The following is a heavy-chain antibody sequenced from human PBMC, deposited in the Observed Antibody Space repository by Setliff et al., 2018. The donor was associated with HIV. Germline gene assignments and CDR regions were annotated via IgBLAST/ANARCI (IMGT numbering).Heavy chain of an antibody. V-gene: IGHV1-69*06. J-gene: IGHJ3*01. Sequence: GASVKVSCKASGGTFSSYGISWVRQAPGQGLKWMGRIIPVYGTTNYAQKFQGRVTITADKSTSTAYMELSSLRSEDTAVYYCACYESSGHDAFDLWGQGTMVTVSS. D-gene: IGHD3-22*01. CDR3: ACYESSGHDAFDL. CDR2: IIPVYGTT. CDR1: GGTFSSYG.